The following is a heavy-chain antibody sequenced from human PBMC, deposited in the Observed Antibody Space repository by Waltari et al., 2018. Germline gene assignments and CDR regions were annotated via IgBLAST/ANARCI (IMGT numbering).Heavy chain of an antibody. CDR3: ATGYSSSWYPYYYYDMDV. CDR1: GYTFTGYY. CDR2: INPKSGGT. V-gene: IGHV1-2*06. J-gene: IGHJ6*03. D-gene: IGHD6-13*01. Sequence: QVQLVQSGAEVKKPGASVKVSCKASGYTFTGYYMHWVRQAPGQGLEWMGRINPKSGGTNYAQNVQGRVTMTRDTSISTAYMELSRLRSDDTAVYYCATGYSSSWYPYYYYDMDVWGKGTTVTVSS.